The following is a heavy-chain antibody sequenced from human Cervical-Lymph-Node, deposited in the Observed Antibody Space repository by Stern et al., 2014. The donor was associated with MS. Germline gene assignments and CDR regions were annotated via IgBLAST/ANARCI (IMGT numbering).Heavy chain of an antibody. D-gene: IGHD6-13*01. CDR2: IWYDGSNP. Sequence: QVQLVQSGGGVVQPGRSLRLSCAASGFSFSRYAMHWVRQAPGKGLEWVALIWYDGSNPSYADSVTGRFTISRDNFKNTLYLQMNSLRAEDTAVYYCASAYSSSHYYFDYWGQGTLVTVSS. J-gene: IGHJ4*02. V-gene: IGHV3-33*01. CDR3: ASAYSSSHYYFDY. CDR1: GFSFSRYA.